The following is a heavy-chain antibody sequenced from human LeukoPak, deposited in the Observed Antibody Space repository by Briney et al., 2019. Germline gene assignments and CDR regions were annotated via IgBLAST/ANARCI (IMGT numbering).Heavy chain of an antibody. CDR2: IYYSGST. V-gene: IGHV4-59*01. CDR1: GGSISSYY. Sequence: SETLSLTCTVSGGSISSYYWSWIRQPPGKGLEWVGYIYYSGSTNYNPSLKSRVTISVDTSKNQFSLKLSSVTAADTAVYYCARDLGWYFDLWGRGTLVTVSS. J-gene: IGHJ2*01. CDR3: ARDLGWYFDL.